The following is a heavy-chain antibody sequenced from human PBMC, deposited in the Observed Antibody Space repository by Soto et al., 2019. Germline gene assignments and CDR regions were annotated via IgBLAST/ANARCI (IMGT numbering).Heavy chain of an antibody. Sequence: PSETLSLTCAVSGGSISSGGYSWSWIRQPPGKGLEWIGYIYHSGSTYYNPSLKSRVTISVDRSKNQFSLKLSSVTAADTAVYYCATAYSSGWYYFDYWGQGTLVTVSS. D-gene: IGHD6-19*01. CDR2: IYHSGST. V-gene: IGHV4-30-2*01. J-gene: IGHJ4*02. CDR1: GGSISSGGYS. CDR3: ATAYSSGWYYFDY.